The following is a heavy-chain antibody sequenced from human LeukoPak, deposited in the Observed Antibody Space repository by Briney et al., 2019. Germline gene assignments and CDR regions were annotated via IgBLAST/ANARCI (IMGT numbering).Heavy chain of an antibody. V-gene: IGHV3-30*09. Sequence: GGSLRLSCAASGFTFSNYAMHWVRQAPGKGLEWVAVISYDGSNKYYADSVKGRFAISRDNSKNTLYLQMNSLRAEDTAVYYCASQLRLDYWGQGTLVTVSS. CDR1: GFTFSNYA. D-gene: IGHD4-17*01. CDR2: ISYDGSNK. J-gene: IGHJ4*02. CDR3: ASQLRLDY.